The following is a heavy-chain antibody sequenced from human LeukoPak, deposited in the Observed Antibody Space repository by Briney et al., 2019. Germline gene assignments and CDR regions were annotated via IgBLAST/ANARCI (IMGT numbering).Heavy chain of an antibody. CDR2: INHSGST. J-gene: IGHJ4*02. V-gene: IGHV4-34*01. D-gene: IGHD6-19*01. CDR3: ARHIAVAGTS. Sequence: PSETLSLTCAVYGGSFSGYYWSWIRQPPGKGLEWIGEINHSGSTNYNPSLKSRVTISVDTSKNQFSLKLSSVTAADTAVYYCARHIAVAGTSWGQGTLVTVSS. CDR1: GGSFSGYY.